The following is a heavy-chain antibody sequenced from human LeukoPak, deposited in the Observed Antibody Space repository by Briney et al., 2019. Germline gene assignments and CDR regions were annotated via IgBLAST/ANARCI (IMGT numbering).Heavy chain of an antibody. D-gene: IGHD4-23*01. CDR2: ISYDGRDK. V-gene: IGHV3-30*18. CDR3: AKPTTVLTSYYFDY. J-gene: IGHJ4*02. Sequence: GGSLRLSCAASGFTFSSYGMQWVRQAPGKGLEWVAIISYDGRDKFYEDSVKGRFTISRDNSKNTLYLQMNNLRAEDKAVYYCAKPTTVLTSYYFDYWGQGTLVTVSS. CDR1: GFTFSSYG.